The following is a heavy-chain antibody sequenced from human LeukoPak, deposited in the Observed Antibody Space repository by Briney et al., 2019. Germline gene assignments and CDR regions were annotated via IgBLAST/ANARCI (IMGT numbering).Heavy chain of an antibody. Sequence: GGSLRLSCAASGFTFSSYAMSWVRQAPGKGLEWVGRTRNKANSYTTEYAASVKGRFTISRDDSKNSLYLQMNSLKTKDTAVYYCARVLEGLPDYWGQGTLVTVSS. D-gene: IGHD3-3*02. CDR2: TRNKANSYTT. CDR3: ARVLEGLPDY. CDR1: GFTFSSYA. J-gene: IGHJ4*02. V-gene: IGHV3-72*01.